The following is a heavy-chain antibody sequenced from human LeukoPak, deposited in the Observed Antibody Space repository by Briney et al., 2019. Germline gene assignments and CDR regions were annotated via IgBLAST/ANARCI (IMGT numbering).Heavy chain of an antibody. J-gene: IGHJ4*02. V-gene: IGHV3-49*04. CDR1: GFTFSSYS. CDR2: IRSEAHDTTP. CDR3: SRAAGYDFILEY. D-gene: IGHD5-12*01. Sequence: GGSLRLSCAASGFTFSSYSMNWVRQAPGKGLEWVGFIRSEAHDTTPQYGASVKGRFTISKDDSRRTAFLQMSSLKTEDTAVYYCSRAAGYDFILEYWGQGTLVTVSS.